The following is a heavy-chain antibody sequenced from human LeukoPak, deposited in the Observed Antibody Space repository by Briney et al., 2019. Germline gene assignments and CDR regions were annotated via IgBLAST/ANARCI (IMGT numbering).Heavy chain of an antibody. CDR3: AREAKLAGGYSGYDLDWFDP. CDR1: GFTFSSYG. J-gene: IGHJ5*02. Sequence: GRSLRLTCAASGFTFSSYGMHWVRQAPGKGLEWVAVIWYDGSNKYYADSVKGRFTISRDISKNTIYLQMNSLRAEDTAVYHCAREAKLAGGYSGYDLDWFDPWGQGTLVTVSS. CDR2: IWYDGSNK. D-gene: IGHD5-12*01. V-gene: IGHV3-33*01.